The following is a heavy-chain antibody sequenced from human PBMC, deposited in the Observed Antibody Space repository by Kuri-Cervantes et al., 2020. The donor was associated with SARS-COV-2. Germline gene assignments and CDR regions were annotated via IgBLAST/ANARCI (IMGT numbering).Heavy chain of an antibody. CDR1: GFTFSSSA. D-gene: IGHD3-10*01. V-gene: IGHV3-23*01. Sequence: GGSLRLTCAASGFTFSSSAMSWVRQAPGKGLEWVSAISGSGGSTYYADSVKGRFTSSRDNSKNTLYLQMNGLRAEDTAVYYCAKTTMVQGVIISGWIDYWGQGTLVTVSS. J-gene: IGHJ4*02. CDR3: AKTTMVQGVIISGWIDY. CDR2: ISGSGGST.